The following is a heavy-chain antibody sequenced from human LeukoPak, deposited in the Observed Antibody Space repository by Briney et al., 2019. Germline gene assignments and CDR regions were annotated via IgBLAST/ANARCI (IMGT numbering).Heavy chain of an antibody. CDR3: ARVHYGSGSLFSWFDP. Sequence: SETLSLTCTVSSGSITNDYWTWIRQPPGKGLEWIGYISYSGSVNYNPSLKTRVTMSLDTSRNQFSVNLKSVTAADTAMYYCARVHYGSGSLFSWFDPWGRGTRVTVSS. D-gene: IGHD3-10*01. CDR1: SGSITNDY. CDR2: ISYSGSV. J-gene: IGHJ5*02. V-gene: IGHV4-59*08.